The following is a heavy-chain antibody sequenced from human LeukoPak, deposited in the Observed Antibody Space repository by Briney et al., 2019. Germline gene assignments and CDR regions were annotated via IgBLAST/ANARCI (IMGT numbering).Heavy chain of an antibody. V-gene: IGHV1-69*13. Sequence: SVKVSCKASGGTFSSYAISWVRQAPGQGLEWMGGIIPIFGTANYAQKFQGRVTITADESTSTAYMELSSLRAEDTAVYYCASPGYSSGTYSDYWGQGTLVTVSS. CDR3: ASPGYSSGTYSDY. D-gene: IGHD6-19*01. J-gene: IGHJ4*02. CDR2: IIPIFGTA. CDR1: GGTFSSYA.